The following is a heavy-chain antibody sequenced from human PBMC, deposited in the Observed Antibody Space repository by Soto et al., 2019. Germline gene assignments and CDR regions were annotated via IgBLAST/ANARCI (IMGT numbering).Heavy chain of an antibody. D-gene: IGHD3-3*01. CDR1: GGTFSSYA. CDR2: IIPIFGTA. J-gene: IGHJ6*02. V-gene: IGHV1-69*13. CDR3: ARVLRFLEWSWETYGMDV. Sequence: VASVKVSCKASGGTFSSYAISWVRQAPGQGLEWMGGIIPIFGTANYAQKFQGRVTITADESTSTAYMELSSLRSEDTAVYYCARVLRFLEWSWETYGMDVWGQGTTVTVS.